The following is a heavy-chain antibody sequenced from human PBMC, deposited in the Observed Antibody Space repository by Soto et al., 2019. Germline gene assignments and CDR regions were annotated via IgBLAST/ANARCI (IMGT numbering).Heavy chain of an antibody. CDR2: ISSSSSYI. J-gene: IGHJ6*03. CDR1: GFTFSSYS. D-gene: IGHD6-19*01. Sequence: GGSLRLSCAASGFTFSSYSMNWVRQAPGKGLEWVSSISSSSSYIYYADSVKGRFTISRDNAKNSLYLQMNSLRAEDTAVYYCARGGLAPQPQPPYYYYYMDVWGKGTTVTVSS. V-gene: IGHV3-21*01. CDR3: ARGGLAPQPQPPYYYYYMDV.